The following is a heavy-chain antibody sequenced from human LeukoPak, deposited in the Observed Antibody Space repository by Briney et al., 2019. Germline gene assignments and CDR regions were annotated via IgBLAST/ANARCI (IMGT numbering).Heavy chain of an antibody. J-gene: IGHJ4*02. CDR3: ARDEEKAAGSL. CDR1: GYTFTSYY. CDR2: IIPLFGAP. Sequence: ASVTVSCKASGYTFTSYYIHWVRQAPGQGLGWVGGIIPLFGAPLYAQKFQGRVTITADERTSTVYMDLSSLRSDDTAVYYCARDEEKAAGSLWGQGTPVIVSS. V-gene: IGHV1-69*13. D-gene: IGHD6-13*01.